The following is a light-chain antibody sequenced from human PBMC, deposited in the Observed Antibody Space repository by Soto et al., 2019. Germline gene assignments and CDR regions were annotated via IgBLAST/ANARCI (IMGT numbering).Light chain of an antibody. CDR3: QQYNNWPLYT. CDR1: QSVSSS. V-gene: IGKV3-15*01. Sequence: EIVMTQSPATLSVSPGERATLTCRASQSVSSSLAWYQQKPGQAPRLLIYGASTRATGIPVRFSGSRSGTEFTLTISSLQSEDFAVYYCQQYNNWPLYTFGQGTKLEIK. J-gene: IGKJ2*01. CDR2: GAS.